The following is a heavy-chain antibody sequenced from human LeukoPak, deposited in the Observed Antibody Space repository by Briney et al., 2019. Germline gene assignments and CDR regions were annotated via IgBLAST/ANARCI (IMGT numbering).Heavy chain of an antibody. J-gene: IGHJ4*02. CDR1: GFTFSSYG. D-gene: IGHD5/OR15-5a*01. V-gene: IGHV3-23*01. CDR3: GVESSSSTFDY. Sequence: GGSLRLSCAASGFTFSSYGMSWVRQAPGKGLEWVSDIKGGGGNTYYADSVKGRFTISRDNAKNSLYLQMNSLRAEDTAVYYCGVESSSSTFDYWGQGTLVTVSS. CDR2: IKGGGGNT.